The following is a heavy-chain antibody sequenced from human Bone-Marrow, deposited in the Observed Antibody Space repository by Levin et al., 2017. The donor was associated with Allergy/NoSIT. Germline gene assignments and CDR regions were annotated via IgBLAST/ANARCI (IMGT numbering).Heavy chain of an antibody. CDR1: GYSISSGYY. J-gene: IGHJ6*04. Sequence: SETLSLTCAVSGYSISSGYYWGWVRQSPGKGLEWIGSMSQSGNSHYNPSLKSRVTISVDTPKNQFSLKLTSVTAADSAVYFCARVLMRAPVTASQRYYYHMDVWGKGTTVTVSS. CDR3: ARVLMRAPVTASQRYYYHMDV. V-gene: IGHV4-38-2*01. CDR2: MSQSGNS. D-gene: IGHD4-11*01.